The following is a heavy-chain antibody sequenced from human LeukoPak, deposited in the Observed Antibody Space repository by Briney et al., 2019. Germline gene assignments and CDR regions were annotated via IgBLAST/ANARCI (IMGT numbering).Heavy chain of an antibody. Sequence: PGRSLRLSCAASGFTFSSYGTHWVRQAPGKGLEWVAVIWYDGSNKYYADSVKGRFTISRDNSKNTLYLQMNSLRAEDTAMYYCARGYYDFWSASPWGMDVWGQGTTVTVSS. D-gene: IGHD3-3*01. CDR1: GFTFSSYG. V-gene: IGHV3-33*01. CDR3: ARGYYDFWSASPWGMDV. CDR2: IWYDGSNK. J-gene: IGHJ6*02.